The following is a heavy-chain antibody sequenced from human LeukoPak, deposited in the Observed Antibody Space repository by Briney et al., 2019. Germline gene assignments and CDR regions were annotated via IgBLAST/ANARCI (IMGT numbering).Heavy chain of an antibody. CDR3: ARHTYYYGSGSYYNGVNAFDI. Sequence: SETLSLTCAVYGGSFSGYYWSWIRQPPGKGLEWIGEINHSGSTNYNPSLKSRVTISVDTSKNQFSLKLSSVTAADTAVYYCARHTYYYGSGSYYNGVNAFDIWGQGTMVTVSS. V-gene: IGHV4-34*01. CDR2: INHSGST. J-gene: IGHJ3*02. CDR1: GGSFSGYY. D-gene: IGHD3-10*01.